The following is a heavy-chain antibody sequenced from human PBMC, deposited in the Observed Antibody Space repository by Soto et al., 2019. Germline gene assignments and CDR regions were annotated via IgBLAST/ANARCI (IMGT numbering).Heavy chain of an antibody. CDR1: GFTVSSKY. CDR2: IQSGGST. V-gene: IGHV3-66*01. CDR3: TRDHVHCSGGRCYGVPMDV. Sequence: EVQLVESGGGLVQPGGSLRLSCAASGFTVSSKYMSWVRQAPGKGLEWVSLIQSGGSTYYAGSVKGRFTISRDNSENTLFLQVNSLRVEDTAVYDCTRDHVHCSGGRCYGVPMDVWGKGNTVTVSA. D-gene: IGHD2-15*01. J-gene: IGHJ6*04.